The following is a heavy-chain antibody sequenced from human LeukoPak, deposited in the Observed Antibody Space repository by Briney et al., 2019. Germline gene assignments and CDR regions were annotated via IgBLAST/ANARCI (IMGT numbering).Heavy chain of an antibody. V-gene: IGHV1-2*02. Sequence: ASVKVSCKASGYTFTGYYMHWVRQAPGQGLEWMGWINPNSGGTNYAQKFQGRATMTRDTSISTAYMELRSLRSDDTAVYYCARESSGPFDYWGQGTLVTVSS. CDR1: GYTFTGYY. D-gene: IGHD6-19*01. J-gene: IGHJ4*02. CDR2: INPNSGGT. CDR3: ARESSGPFDY.